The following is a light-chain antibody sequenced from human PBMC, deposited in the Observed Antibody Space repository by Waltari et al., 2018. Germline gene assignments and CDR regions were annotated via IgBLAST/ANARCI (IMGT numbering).Light chain of an antibody. CDR1: QTISTY. J-gene: IGKJ4*01. V-gene: IGKV3-11*01. Sequence: IVVTLSPAALSLSSGERATLSCRASQTISTYLAWYQQKPGQAPRLLIYDASKRAPAIPVRFSGSGYGTDFTLTINSLGPEDFAVYYCQQRFTWPPFTFGGGTKIEIK. CDR2: DAS. CDR3: QQRFTWPPFT.